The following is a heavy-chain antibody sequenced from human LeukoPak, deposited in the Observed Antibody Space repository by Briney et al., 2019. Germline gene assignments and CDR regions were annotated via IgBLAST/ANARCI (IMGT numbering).Heavy chain of an antibody. V-gene: IGHV1-69*13. J-gene: IGHJ4*02. D-gene: IGHD6-19*01. CDR2: IIPIFGTA. CDR3: ARDLYSSGWCFDY. Sequence: ASVKVSCKASGGTFSSYAISWVRQAPGQGLEWMGGIIPIFGTANYAQKFQGRVTITADESTSTAYMELSSLRSEDTAVYYCARDLYSSGWCFDYWGQGTLVTVSS. CDR1: GGTFSSYA.